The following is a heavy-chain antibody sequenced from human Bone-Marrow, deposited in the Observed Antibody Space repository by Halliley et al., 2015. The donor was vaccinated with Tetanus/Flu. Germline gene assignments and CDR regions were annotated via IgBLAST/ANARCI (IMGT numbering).Heavy chain of an antibody. CDR3: AREYVGRYYFDY. Sequence: TLSLTCTVSGGSVSSGSYYWSWIRQPPGKGLEWIGYIYYSGYTNYNPSLKSRVTISVDTSKNQFSLKLSSVTAADTAVYCCAREYVGRYYFDYWGQGTLVTVSS. V-gene: IGHV4-61*01. CDR2: IYYSGYT. CDR1: GGSVSSGSYY. J-gene: IGHJ4*02. D-gene: IGHD1-26*01.